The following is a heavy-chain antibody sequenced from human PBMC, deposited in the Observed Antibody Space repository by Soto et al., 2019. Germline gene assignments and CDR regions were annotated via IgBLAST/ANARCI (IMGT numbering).Heavy chain of an antibody. CDR2: ISGSGSNT. Sequence: GSLRRSGSASGFAFSIYAMTWVRQAPGKGLEWVSGISGSGSNTYYAESVKGRFTISRDSSKNTLYLQMNSLRVDDTAVYYCEKRNASGQRGNWFDPWGQGTLVTVYS. J-gene: IGHJ5*02. V-gene: IGHV3-23*01. CDR1: GFAFSIYA. CDR3: EKRNASGQRGNWFDP. D-gene: IGHD3-10*01.